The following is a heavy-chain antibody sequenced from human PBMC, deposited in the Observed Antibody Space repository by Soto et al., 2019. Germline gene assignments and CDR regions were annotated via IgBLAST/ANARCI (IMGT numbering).Heavy chain of an antibody. Sequence: GGSLRLSCAASGFTSRGYWMTWVRQAPGKGLEWVANINQDGSEKYYVDSVKGRFSISRDNAKNTLYLQMDRLRVEDAAVYYCAKGRTFFDFWGQGTLVTVSS. J-gene: IGHJ4*02. CDR3: AKGRTFFDF. CDR1: GFTSRGYW. V-gene: IGHV3-7*03. CDR2: INQDGSEK.